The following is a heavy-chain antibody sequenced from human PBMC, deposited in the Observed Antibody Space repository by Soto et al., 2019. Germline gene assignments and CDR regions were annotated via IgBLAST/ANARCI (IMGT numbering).Heavy chain of an antibody. D-gene: IGHD2-2*01. J-gene: IGHJ6*02. CDR2: ISYDGSNK. V-gene: IGHV3-30-3*01. Sequence: QVQLVESGGGVVQPGRSLRLSCAASGFTFSSYAMHWVRQAPGKGLEWVAVISYDGSNKYYADSVKGRFTISRDNSKKTLYLQMNSLRAEDTAVYYCARGRYCSSTSCAIGYYYYYYGMDVWGQGTTVTVSS. CDR3: ARGRYCSSTSCAIGYYYYYYGMDV. CDR1: GFTFSSYA.